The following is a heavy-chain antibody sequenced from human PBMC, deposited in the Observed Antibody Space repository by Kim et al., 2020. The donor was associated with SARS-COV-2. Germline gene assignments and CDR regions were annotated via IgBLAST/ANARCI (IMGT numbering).Heavy chain of an antibody. J-gene: IGHJ5*02. CDR1: GGSISSSSYY. CDR3: ARSYYYDSSGYLTFGDNNWFDP. D-gene: IGHD3-22*01. V-gene: IGHV4-39*01. CDR2: IYYSGST. Sequence: SETLSLTCTVSGGSISSSSYYWGWIRQPPGKGLEWIGSIYYSGSTYYNPSLKIRVTISVDTSKNQFSLKLSSVTAADTAVYYCARSYYYDSSGYLTFGDNNWFDPWGQGTLVTVSS.